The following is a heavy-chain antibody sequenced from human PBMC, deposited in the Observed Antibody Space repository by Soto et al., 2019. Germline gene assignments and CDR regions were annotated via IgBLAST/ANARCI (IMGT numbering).Heavy chain of an antibody. V-gene: IGHV1-18*01. CDR1: GYTFTSYG. Sequence: QVQLVQSGAEVKKPGASVKVSCKASGYTFTSYGISWVRQAPGQGLEWVGWISAYNGSTNYAQKLQGRGTITTDTTTSTAHREPRRPSSDAPAVYYCARDIGASGIDVWGPGTMVTVAP. CDR2: ISAYNGST. CDR3: ARDIGASGIDV. J-gene: IGHJ6*01.